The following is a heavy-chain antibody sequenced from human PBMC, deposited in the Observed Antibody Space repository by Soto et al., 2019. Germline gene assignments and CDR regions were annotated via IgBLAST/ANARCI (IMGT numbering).Heavy chain of an antibody. D-gene: IGHD3-10*01. CDR1: GDSIIRSF. Sequence: QVQLQESGPRLVKSSETLSLVCSVSGDSIIRSFWGWIRQSPGKGLQYIGYISDSGVTDYDPSLKSGVTFQVETSKNQFSLKRTSVTAADTVVYYCARGAGDFSGPDSFDIWGKGTMVTVSS. CDR3: ARGAGDFSGPDSFDI. J-gene: IGHJ3*02. CDR2: ISDSGVT. V-gene: IGHV4-59*01.